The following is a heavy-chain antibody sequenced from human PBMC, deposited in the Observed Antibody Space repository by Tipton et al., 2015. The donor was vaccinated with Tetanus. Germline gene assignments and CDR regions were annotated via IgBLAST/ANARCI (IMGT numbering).Heavy chain of an antibody. V-gene: IGHV1-2*02. CDR2: IDPNSGGT. CDR1: GYTFTGYY. D-gene: IGHD3-22*01. CDR3: SRDRGDYIYYGMDV. Sequence: QLVQSGAEVKKPGASVKVSCKASGYTFTGYYMYWVRQAPGQALEWMGWIDPNSGGTVYAQKFQVRVSMIRDTSISTAYMGLRSLRSDDTAVYYCSRDRGDYIYYGMDVWGPGTTVTVS. J-gene: IGHJ6*02.